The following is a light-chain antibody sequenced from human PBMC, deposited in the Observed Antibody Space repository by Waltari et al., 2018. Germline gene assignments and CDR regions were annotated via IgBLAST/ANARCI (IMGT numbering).Light chain of an antibody. CDR2: GGN. J-gene: IGLJ3*02. V-gene: IGLV1-44*01. CDR3: ATWDESLRGRV. Sequence: QSVLTQPPSPSATPGPRVTIPSSGSSPNIGSHPVSWFQQLPGTAPKLLIYGGNERPSGVSDRFAGSTSGTSASLAISGLQSEDEADYYCATWDESLRGRVFGGGTKLTVL. CDR1: SPNIGSHP.